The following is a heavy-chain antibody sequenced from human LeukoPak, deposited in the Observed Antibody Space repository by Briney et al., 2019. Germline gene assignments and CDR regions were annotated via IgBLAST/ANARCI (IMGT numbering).Heavy chain of an antibody. V-gene: IGHV4-34*01. CDR2: INHSGST. CDR3: ARARYSSSWEYYFDY. Sequence: PSETLSLTCAVYGGSFSGYYWSWIRQPPGKGLEWIGEINHSGSTNYNPSLKSRVTISVDTSKNQFSLKLSSVTAADTAVYYCARARYSSSWEYYFDYWSQGTLVTVSS. CDR1: GGSFSGYY. J-gene: IGHJ4*02. D-gene: IGHD6-13*01.